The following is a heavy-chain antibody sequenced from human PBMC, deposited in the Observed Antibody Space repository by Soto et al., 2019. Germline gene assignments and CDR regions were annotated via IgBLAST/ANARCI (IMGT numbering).Heavy chain of an antibody. CDR2: ISGSGGST. Sequence: GGSLRLSCAASGFTFSSYAMSWVRQAPGKGLEWVSAISGSGGSTYYADSVKGRFTISRDNSKNTLYLQMNSLRAEDTAVYYCAKLYGSGSYYNPPMDVWGQGTTVTVSS. CDR3: AKLYGSGSYYNPPMDV. J-gene: IGHJ6*02. CDR1: GFTFSSYA. D-gene: IGHD3-10*01. V-gene: IGHV3-23*01.